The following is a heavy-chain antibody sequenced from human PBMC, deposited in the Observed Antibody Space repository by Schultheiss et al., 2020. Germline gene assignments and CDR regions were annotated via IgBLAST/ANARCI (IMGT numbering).Heavy chain of an antibody. CDR3: ATIAARQEKAFDI. CDR1: GGSISSYY. CDR2: IYTSGST. Sequence: SETLSLTCTVSGGSISSYYWSWIRQPAGKGLEWIGRIYTSGSTNYNPSLKSRVTISVDTSKNQFSLKLSSVTAADTAVYYCATIAARQEKAFDIWGQGTMVTVSS. D-gene: IGHD6-6*01. J-gene: IGHJ3*02. V-gene: IGHV4-4*07.